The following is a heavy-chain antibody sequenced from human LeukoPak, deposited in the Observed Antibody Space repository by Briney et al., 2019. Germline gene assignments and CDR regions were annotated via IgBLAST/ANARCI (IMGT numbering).Heavy chain of an antibody. D-gene: IGHD5-24*01. J-gene: IGHJ4*02. Sequence: PGGALSLSCAASGLPFSSYGMNWVRPAPGKGLEWMAVMSYDGSTQYYADSVKGRFTISRDNSNNMLSLQMNSLKAEDTAVYYCAKGRMMATIMISFDYWGRGTLVTVSS. CDR1: GLPFSSYG. V-gene: IGHV3-30*18. CDR3: AKGRMMATIMISFDY. CDR2: MSYDGSTQ.